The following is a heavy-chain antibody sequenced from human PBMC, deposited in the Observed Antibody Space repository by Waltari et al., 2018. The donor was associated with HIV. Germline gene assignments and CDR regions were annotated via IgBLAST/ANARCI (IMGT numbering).Heavy chain of an antibody. J-gene: IGHJ4*02. D-gene: IGHD6-19*01. CDR3: AKAGSGWYFSDY. Sequence: EVQVLESGGGLEQPGESLRLSCAASGFTFSSYAMSWVRQAPGKGLEWVSLISDSGGSTFYADSVKGRFTVSRDNSKNTLYLQMNSLRAEDTAVYYCAKAGSGWYFSDYWGQGTLVTVSS. CDR2: ISDSGGST. V-gene: IGHV3-23*01. CDR1: GFTFSSYA.